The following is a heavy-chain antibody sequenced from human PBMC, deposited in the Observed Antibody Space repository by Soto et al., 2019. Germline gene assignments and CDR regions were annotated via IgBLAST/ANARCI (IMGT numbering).Heavy chain of an antibody. CDR2: IHYSGTT. V-gene: IGHV4-59*01. J-gene: IGHJ4*02. D-gene: IGHD6-13*01. Sequence: SETLSLTCTVSGGSMRNYFWTWIRQPPGKGLEWIGYIHYSGTTSFFPSYNPSLRSRVTISEDTSKNQFSLKLLSVATADTAVYFCAAGEASSRNLAPYYLDFWGQGTLVTVSS. CDR3: AAGEASSRNLAPYYLDF. CDR1: GGSMRNYF.